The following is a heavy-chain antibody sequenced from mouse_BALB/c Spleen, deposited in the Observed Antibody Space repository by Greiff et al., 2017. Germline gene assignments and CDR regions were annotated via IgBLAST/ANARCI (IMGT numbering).Heavy chain of an antibody. CDR2: IYPGDGDT. CDR3: ARGDDGSPYAMDY. Sequence: QVQLKQSGAELARPGASVKLSCKASGYTFTSYWMQWVKQRPGQGLEWIGAIYPGDGDTRYTQKFKGKATLTADKSSSTAYMQLSSLASEDSAVYYCARGDDGSPYAMDYWGQGTSVTVSS. J-gene: IGHJ4*01. V-gene: IGHV1-87*01. D-gene: IGHD2-3*01. CDR1: GYTFTSYW.